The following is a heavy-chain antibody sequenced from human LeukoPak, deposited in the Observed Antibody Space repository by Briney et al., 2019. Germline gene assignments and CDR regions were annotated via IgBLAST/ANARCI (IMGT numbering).Heavy chain of an antibody. CDR1: GFTFSSYA. Sequence: PGGSLRLSCAASGFTFSSYAMSWVRQAPGKGLEWVSAISGSGGSTYYADSVKGRFTISRDNSKSTLYLQMNSLRAEDTAVYYCAKDHYYDVDAFDIWGQGTMVTVSS. D-gene: IGHD3-22*01. V-gene: IGHV3-23*01. J-gene: IGHJ3*02. CDR3: AKDHYYDVDAFDI. CDR2: ISGSGGST.